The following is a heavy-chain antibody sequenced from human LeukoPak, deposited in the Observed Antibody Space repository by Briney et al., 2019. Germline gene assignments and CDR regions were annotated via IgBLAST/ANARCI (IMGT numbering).Heavy chain of an antibody. CDR3: GKAKDFWSGFGRDYYYGMDV. D-gene: IGHD3-3*01. CDR1: GFTFSSYA. Sequence: GGSLRLSCAASGFTFSSYAMRWVRQAPGKGLEWVSGISGRGGSTYYADSVKGRFTISRDKSKNTLYLQMNSLRAEDTAVYYCGKAKDFWSGFGRDYYYGMDVWGQGTTVTVSS. V-gene: IGHV3-23*01. J-gene: IGHJ6*02. CDR2: ISGRGGST.